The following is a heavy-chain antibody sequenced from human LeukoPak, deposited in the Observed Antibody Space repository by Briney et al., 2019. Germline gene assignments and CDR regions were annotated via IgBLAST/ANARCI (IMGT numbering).Heavy chain of an antibody. CDR2: ISSSGSTI. CDR1: GFPFSDYY. V-gene: IGHV3-11*04. Sequence: GGSLRLSCTASGFPFSDYYMSWIRQAPGKGLEWVSYISSSGSTIYYADSVKGRFTISRDNAKNSLYLQMDSLRVEDTAVYYCARDPYSGNYGAYYYYYMDVWGKGTTVTISS. CDR3: ARDPYSGNYGAYYYYYMDV. J-gene: IGHJ6*03. D-gene: IGHD1-26*01.